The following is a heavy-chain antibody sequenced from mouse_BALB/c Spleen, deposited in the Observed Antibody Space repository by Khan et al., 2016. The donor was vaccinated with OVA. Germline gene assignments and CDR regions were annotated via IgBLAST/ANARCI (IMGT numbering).Heavy chain of an antibody. J-gene: IGHJ2*01. V-gene: IGHV5-6-3*01. CDR2: INSNGGST. Sequence: EVELVESGGGLVQPGGSLKLSCAASGFTFSSYGMSWVRQTPDKRLELVATINSNGGSTYYPDSLKGRFTISRDNAKNTLYLQMSSLKSEDTAMYYCARMARTINWGQGTTLTVSS. CDR3: ARMARTIN. CDR1: GFTFSSYG.